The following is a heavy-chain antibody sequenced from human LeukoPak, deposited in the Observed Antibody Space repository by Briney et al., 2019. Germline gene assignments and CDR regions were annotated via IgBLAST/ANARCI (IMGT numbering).Heavy chain of an antibody. V-gene: IGHV5-51*01. D-gene: IGHD2-2*01. CDR3: ARRGYCSSTSCPFDY. CDR2: IYPGDSDT. CDR1: GYSFTSYW. J-gene: IGHJ4*02. Sequence: GESLKISCKCSGYSFTSYWIGWVRQMPGKGLEWMGIIYPGDSDTRYSPSFQGQVTISADKSISTAYLQWSSLKASDTAMYYCARRGYCSSTSCPFDYWGQGTLVTVSS.